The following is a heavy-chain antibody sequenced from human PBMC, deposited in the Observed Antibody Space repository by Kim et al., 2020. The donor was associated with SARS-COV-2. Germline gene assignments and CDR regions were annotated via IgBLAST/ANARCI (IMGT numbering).Heavy chain of an antibody. J-gene: IGHJ4*02. Sequence: YAGAVKGRFTISRDNSKNTLYLQMNSLRAEDTAVYYCARGVGDTRYYFDYWGQGTLVTVSS. D-gene: IGHD1-26*01. CDR3: ARGVGDTRYYFDY. V-gene: IGHV3-30*03.